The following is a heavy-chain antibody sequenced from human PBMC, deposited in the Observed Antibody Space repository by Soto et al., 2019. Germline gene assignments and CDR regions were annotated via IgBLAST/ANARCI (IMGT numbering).Heavy chain of an antibody. CDR2: IYYSGST. J-gene: IGHJ5*02. D-gene: IGHD2-2*01. V-gene: IGHV4-59*08. CDR1: GGSISSYY. CDR3: ARLSVVVPAAAYWFDP. Sequence: QVQLQESGPGLVKPSETLSLTCTVSGGSISSYYWSWIRQPPGKGLAWIGYIYYSGSTNYNPSLTSRVTISVDTSKNQFSLKLSSVTAADTAVYYCARLSVVVPAAAYWFDPWGQGTLVTVSS.